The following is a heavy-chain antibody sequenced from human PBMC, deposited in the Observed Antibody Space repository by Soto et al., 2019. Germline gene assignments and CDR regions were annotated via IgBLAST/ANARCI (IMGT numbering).Heavy chain of an antibody. CDR2: ILPVFGTS. Sequence: QVQLVQSGAEVRRPGSSVKVSCTTSGGTFSSYTISWVRQAPGHGLEWVGGILPVFGTSDYAQKFQGRGTITADESTSTAYMELSSLRSGDTDVYYCARDGATGGFRSFAYWDQGTQVTVYS. D-gene: IGHD5-12*01. V-gene: IGHV1-69*01. CDR3: ARDGATGGFRSFAY. J-gene: IGHJ4*02. CDR1: GGTFSSYT.